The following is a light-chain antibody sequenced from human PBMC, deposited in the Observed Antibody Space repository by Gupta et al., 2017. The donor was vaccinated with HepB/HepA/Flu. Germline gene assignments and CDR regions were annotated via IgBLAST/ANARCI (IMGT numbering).Light chain of an antibody. V-gene: IGLV2-23*02. Sequence: QSALTQPASVSGSPGPSITISCTGTSSDVGNYNLVSWYQQHPGKAPKLIIYEVTKRPSGVSNRFSAAKSGNTASLTISGLQAEDEADYYCYSYATSGAFVVFGGGTKLTVL. CDR3: YSYATSGAFVV. J-gene: IGLJ3*02. CDR1: SSDVGNYNL. CDR2: EVT.